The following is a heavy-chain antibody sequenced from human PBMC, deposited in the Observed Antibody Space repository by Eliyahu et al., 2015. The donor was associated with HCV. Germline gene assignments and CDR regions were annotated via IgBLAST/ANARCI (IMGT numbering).Heavy chain of an antibody. CDR1: GFTXDDYA. CDR2: ISWNSGSI. Sequence: EVQLVESGGGLVQPGRSLRLSCAASGFTXDDYAMHWVRQAPGKGLEWVSGISWNSGSIGYADSVKGRFTISRDNAKNSLYLQMNSLRAEDTALYYCAKDMIVGATSRGYFDYWGQGTLVTVSS. D-gene: IGHD1-26*01. CDR3: AKDMIVGATSRGYFDY. V-gene: IGHV3-9*01. J-gene: IGHJ4*02.